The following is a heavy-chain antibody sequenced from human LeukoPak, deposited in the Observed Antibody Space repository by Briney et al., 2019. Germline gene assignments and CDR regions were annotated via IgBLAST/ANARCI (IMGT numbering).Heavy chain of an antibody. Sequence: SETLSLTCTVSGGSIGSYYWGWIRQPPGKGLEWIGSIYYSGSTYYNPSLKSRVTISVDTSKNQFSLKLSSVTAADTAVYYCARQGYYGSGVFDYWGQGTLVTVSS. CDR3: ARQGYYGSGVFDY. CDR2: IYYSGST. V-gene: IGHV4-39*07. CDR1: GGSIGSYY. D-gene: IGHD3-10*01. J-gene: IGHJ4*02.